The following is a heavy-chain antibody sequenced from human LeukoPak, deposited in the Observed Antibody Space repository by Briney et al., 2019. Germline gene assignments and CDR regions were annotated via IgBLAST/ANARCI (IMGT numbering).Heavy chain of an antibody. CDR1: GYTFTSYA. J-gene: IGHJ4*02. CDR2: INAGNGNT. D-gene: IGHD3-9*01. Sequence: ASVKASCKASGYTFTSYAMHWVRQAPGQRLEWMGWINAGNGNTKYSQKFQGRVTITRDTSASTAYMELSSLRSEDTAVYYCATLYYDILTGFDYWGQGTLVTVSS. CDR3: ATLYYDILTGFDY. V-gene: IGHV1-3*01.